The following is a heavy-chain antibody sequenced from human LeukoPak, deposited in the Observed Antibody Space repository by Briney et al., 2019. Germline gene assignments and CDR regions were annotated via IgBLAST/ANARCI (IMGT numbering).Heavy chain of an antibody. CDR2: SRNKTYSHTT. V-gene: IGHV3-72*01. CDR3: ARIGGNYLNY. Sequence: GGSLRLSCAASGFTFSSHAMDWVREAPGKGLEWVGRSRNKTYSHTTEYAASVKGRFTISRDDSKNSLYLQMNSLKSEDTAVYYCARIGGNYLNYWGQGTLVTVAS. CDR1: GFTFSSHA. J-gene: IGHJ4*02. D-gene: IGHD1-26*01.